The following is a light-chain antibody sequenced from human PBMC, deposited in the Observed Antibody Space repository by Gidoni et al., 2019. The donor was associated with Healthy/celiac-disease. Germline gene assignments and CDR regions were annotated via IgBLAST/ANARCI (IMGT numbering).Light chain of an antibody. CDR1: QSISSY. CDR2: AAS. Sequence: DIQMTQSPSSLSASVGDRATITCRASQSISSYLNWYQQKPGKAPKLLIYAASSLQSGVPSRFSGSGSGTDFTLTISSLQPEDFATYYCQQSYSTPPWTCXXXTKVEIK. CDR3: QQSYSTPPWT. J-gene: IGKJ1*01. V-gene: IGKV1-39*01.